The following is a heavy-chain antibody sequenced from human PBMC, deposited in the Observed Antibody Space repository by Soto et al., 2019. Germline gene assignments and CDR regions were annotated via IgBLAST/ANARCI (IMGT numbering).Heavy chain of an antibody. CDR1: GFTFSPYT. CDR3: ARGGGFCGADCYKGGIDY. V-gene: IGHV3-30-3*01. CDR2: ISYDGSDK. J-gene: IGHJ4*02. Sequence: PXESLRLSCAASGFTFSPYTMHWVRQTPGKGLEWVAVISYDGSDKYYAGSVRGRFTISRDNSKNTLFLQMNSLRAEDTALYYCARGGGFCGADCYKGGIDYWGQGALVTVSS. D-gene: IGHD2-21*02.